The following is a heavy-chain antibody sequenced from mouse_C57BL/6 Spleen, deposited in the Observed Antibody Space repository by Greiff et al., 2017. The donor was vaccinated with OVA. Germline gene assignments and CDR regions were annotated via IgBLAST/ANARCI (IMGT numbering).Heavy chain of an antibody. CDR1: GYTFTSYW. V-gene: IGHV1-52*01. D-gene: IGHD2-2*01. CDR3: AREANGYDAWFAY. J-gene: IGHJ3*01. Sequence: QVQLQQPGAELVRPGSSVKLSCKASGYTFTSYWMHWVKQRPIQGLEWIGNIDPSDSETHYNQKFKDKATLTVDKSSSTAYMQLSSLTSEDSAVYDCAREANGYDAWFAYWGQGTLVTVSA. CDR2: IDPSDSET.